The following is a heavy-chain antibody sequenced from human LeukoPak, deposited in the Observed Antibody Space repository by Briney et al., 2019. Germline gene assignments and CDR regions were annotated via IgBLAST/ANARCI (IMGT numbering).Heavy chain of an antibody. J-gene: IGHJ4*02. Sequence: GGSLRHSCSAPGFTFSDAWMTSVRQVPAKGLEWVGRIKSKGDGGTIDYADSVKGRFTISKDDSKNTVILQKNSLKTEDTGVYYCTTVGYDILTGYYKDFDYWGQGTLITVSS. V-gene: IGHV3-15*01. D-gene: IGHD3-9*01. CDR1: GFTFSDAW. CDR2: IKSKGDGGTI. CDR3: TTVGYDILTGYYKDFDY.